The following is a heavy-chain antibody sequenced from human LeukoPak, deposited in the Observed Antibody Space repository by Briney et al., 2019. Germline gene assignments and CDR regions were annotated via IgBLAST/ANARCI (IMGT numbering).Heavy chain of an antibody. Sequence: TASETLSLTCTVSGGSISSGGYSWSWIRQPPGKGLEWIGYIYYSGTTHYNYNSSLKSRLIISVDTSKNQFSLQLNSVTAADTAVYYCARLDSSSRSYFFDYWGQGTLVTVSS. J-gene: IGHJ4*02. CDR1: GGSISSGGYS. D-gene: IGHD6-13*01. CDR3: ARLDSSSRSYFFDY. V-gene: IGHV4-30-4*07. CDR2: IYYSGTTHY.